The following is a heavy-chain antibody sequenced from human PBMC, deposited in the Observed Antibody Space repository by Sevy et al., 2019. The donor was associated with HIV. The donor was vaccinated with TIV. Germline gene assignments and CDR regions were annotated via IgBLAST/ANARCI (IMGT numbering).Heavy chain of an antibody. Sequence: GGSLRLSCAASGFTFSSYVMSWVRQAPGKGLEWVSAISVSGGNTYYADSVKGRFTISRDNSENTLYLQMNSLRAEDTAVYYCAKESSYYDSSGYPLFDSWGQGTLVTVSS. CDR2: ISVSGGNT. V-gene: IGHV3-23*01. D-gene: IGHD3-22*01. J-gene: IGHJ4*02. CDR1: GFTFSSYV. CDR3: AKESSYYDSSGYPLFDS.